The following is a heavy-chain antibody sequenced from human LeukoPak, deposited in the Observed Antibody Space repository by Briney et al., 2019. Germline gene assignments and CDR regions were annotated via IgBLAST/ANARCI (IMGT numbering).Heavy chain of an antibody. CDR3: ASGSAGFDT. J-gene: IGHJ5*02. D-gene: IGHD6-13*01. Sequence: GSLRLSCAASGFTFSSYAMSWVRQAPGKGLEWIGSIYSTGLTYYSPSLKSRVSISLETSKNQFSLKLKSVTAADTAVYFCASGSAGFDTWGQGTLVTVSS. CDR2: IYSTGLT. V-gene: IGHV4-38-2*01. CDR1: GFTFSSYA.